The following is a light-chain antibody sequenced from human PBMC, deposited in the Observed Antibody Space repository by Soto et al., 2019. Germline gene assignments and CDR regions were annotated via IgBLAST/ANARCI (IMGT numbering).Light chain of an antibody. Sequence: EIVMTQSPGTVSVFPGETVTLSCRASQSVSGYLDWFHQKPGRAPRLVLLRIFTRATGIPARFSGSGSGTEFTLTISGLQSEDFAVYYCQQYSIWRTFGQGTKVDIK. CDR3: QQYSIWRT. CDR1: QSVSGY. V-gene: IGKV3-15*01. J-gene: IGKJ1*01. CDR2: RIF.